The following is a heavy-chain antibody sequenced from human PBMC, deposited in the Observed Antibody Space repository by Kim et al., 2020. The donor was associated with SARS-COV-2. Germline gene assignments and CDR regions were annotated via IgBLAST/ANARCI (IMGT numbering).Heavy chain of an antibody. J-gene: IGHJ4*02. CDR2: ISYDGSNK. CDR1: GFTFSSYA. D-gene: IGHD3-22*01. V-gene: IGHV3-30-3*01. CDR3: AREGGGGQTMIVVVTTNFDY. Sequence: GGSLRLSCAASGFTFSSYAMHWVRQAPGKGLEWVAVISYDGSNKYYADSVKGRFTISRDNSKNTLYLQMNSLRAEDTAVYYCAREGGGGQTMIVVVTTNFDYWGQGTLVTVSS.